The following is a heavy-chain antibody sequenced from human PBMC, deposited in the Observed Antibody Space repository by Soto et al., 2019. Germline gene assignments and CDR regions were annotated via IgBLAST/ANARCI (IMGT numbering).Heavy chain of an antibody. Sequence: RGESLKISWRGAGYSFTTYWIAWVRQMPGKGLEWMGIIYPGDSDTRYSPSFQGQVTISADKSISTAYLQWSSLKASDTAMYYCARRLSPLDPYYFDYWGQGTLVTGSS. CDR3: ARRLSPLDPYYFDY. V-gene: IGHV5-51*01. J-gene: IGHJ4*02. CDR1: GYSFTTYW. CDR2: IYPGDSDT.